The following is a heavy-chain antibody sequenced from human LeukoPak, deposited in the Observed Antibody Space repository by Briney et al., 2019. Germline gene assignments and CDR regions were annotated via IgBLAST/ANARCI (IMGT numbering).Heavy chain of an antibody. CDR3: ARGGSGYDWGVLYGMDV. CDR1: GFTFSSYD. CDR2: IGTAGDT. V-gene: IGHV3-13*01. Sequence: GGSLRLSCAASGFTFSSYDMHWVRQATGKGLEWVSAIGTAGDTYYPGSVKGRFTISRENAKNSLYLQMNSLRAGDTAVYYCARGGSGYDWGVLYGMDVWGQGTTVTVSS. D-gene: IGHD5-12*01. J-gene: IGHJ6*02.